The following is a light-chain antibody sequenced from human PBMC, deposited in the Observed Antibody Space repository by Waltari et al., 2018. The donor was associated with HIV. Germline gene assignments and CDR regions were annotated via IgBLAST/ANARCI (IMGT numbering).Light chain of an antibody. Sequence: QSALTQPRSVSASPRQPVTISCTGTTSDVGGYNYFSCYQPHPGKAPKLMIYDVSKRPSGVPDRFSGSKSGNTASLTISGLQAEDEADYYCCSYAGSSYVFGTGTKVTVL. CDR2: DVS. J-gene: IGLJ1*01. CDR3: CSYAGSSYV. CDR1: TSDVGGYNY. V-gene: IGLV2-11*01.